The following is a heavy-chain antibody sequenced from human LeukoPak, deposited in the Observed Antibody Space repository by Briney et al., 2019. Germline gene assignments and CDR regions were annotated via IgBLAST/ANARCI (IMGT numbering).Heavy chain of an antibody. CDR1: GFTFSDHY. V-gene: IGHV3-72*01. J-gene: IGHJ4*02. CDR2: TRNKANSYTT. CDR3: ARAHVGSSWLLFDY. D-gene: IGHD6-13*01. Sequence: GGSLRLSCAASGFTFSDHYMDWVRQAPGKGLEWVGRTRNKANSYTTEYAASVKGRFTISRDDSKNSLYLQMNSLRAEDTAVYYCARAHVGSSWLLFDYWGQGTLVTVSS.